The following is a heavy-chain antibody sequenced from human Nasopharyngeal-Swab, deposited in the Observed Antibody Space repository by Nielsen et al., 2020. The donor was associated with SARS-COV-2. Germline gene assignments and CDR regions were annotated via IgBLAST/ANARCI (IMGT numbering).Heavy chain of an antibody. J-gene: IGHJ3*02. CDR3: ARNPSITGGKAFDI. D-gene: IGHD3-16*01. V-gene: IGHV3-30*07. Sequence: DSVKGQFTISRDNSKNTLYLEMNSLRAEDTAVYYCARNPSITGGKAFDIWGQGTMVTVSS.